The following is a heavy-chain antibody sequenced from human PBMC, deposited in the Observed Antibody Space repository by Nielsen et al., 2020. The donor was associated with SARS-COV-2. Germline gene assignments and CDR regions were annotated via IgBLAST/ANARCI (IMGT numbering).Heavy chain of an antibody. Sequence: SETLSLTCTVSGGSISSYYWSWIRQPPGKGLEWIGYIYYSGSTYYNPSLKSRVTISVDTSKNQFSLKLSSVTAADTAVYYCARDPSYSSGWYRGEPSYYFDYWGQGTLVTVSS. CDR1: GGSISSYY. J-gene: IGHJ4*02. D-gene: IGHD6-19*01. CDR3: ARDPSYSSGWYRGEPSYYFDY. CDR2: IYYSGST. V-gene: IGHV4-59*12.